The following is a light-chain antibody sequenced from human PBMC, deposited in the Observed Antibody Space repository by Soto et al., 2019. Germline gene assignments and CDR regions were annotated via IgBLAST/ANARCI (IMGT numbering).Light chain of an antibody. J-gene: IGLJ2*01. Sequence: SYELTQTPSVSVAPGQTAMITCAGNNIGSKSVHWYQQKPGQAPVLVVHDDDDRPSGIPERFSGSKSGDMATLTINRVEAGDEADYYCQVWDGSSEHVVFGGGTKLT. CDR1: NIGSKS. CDR2: DDD. CDR3: QVWDGSSEHVV. V-gene: IGLV3-21*02.